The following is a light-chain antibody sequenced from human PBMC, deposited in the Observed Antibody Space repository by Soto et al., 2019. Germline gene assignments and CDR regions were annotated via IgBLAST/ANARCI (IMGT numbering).Light chain of an antibody. J-gene: IGKJ1*01. CDR1: QNITNY. V-gene: IGKV3-11*01. CDR2: DVS. CDR3: QQRSNWPRT. Sequence: IVLTQSPATLSLSPGKRATLSCRASQNITNYLNWYQHKPGQAPRLLIYDVSNRATGIPARFSGSGSGTDFTLTISSLEAEDFAVYYCQQRSNWPRTFGQGTKVDIK.